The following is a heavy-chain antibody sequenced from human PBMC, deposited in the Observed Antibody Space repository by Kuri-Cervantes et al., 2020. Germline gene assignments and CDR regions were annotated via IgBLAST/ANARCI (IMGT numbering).Heavy chain of an antibody. CDR2: TSWNSGSI. Sequence: SLKICWAASESTFSSYGMYWVRQAPGKGLEWVSGTSWNSGSIGYADSVKGGFTISRDNAKNSLYLQMKSLRAEDTALYYCAKDIRGSSWYGIVLDYWGQGTLVTVSS. CDR1: ESTFSSYG. J-gene: IGHJ4*02. V-gene: IGHV3-9*01. D-gene: IGHD6-13*01. CDR3: AKDIRGSSWYGIVLDY.